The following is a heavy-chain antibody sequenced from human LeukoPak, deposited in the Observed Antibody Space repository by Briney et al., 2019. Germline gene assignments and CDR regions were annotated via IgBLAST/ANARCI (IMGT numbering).Heavy chain of an antibody. V-gene: IGHV3-74*01. D-gene: IGHD6-19*01. J-gene: IGHJ4*02. CDR3: HPLGYTSN. Sequence: PGGSLRLSCAVSGFTSGFTFSSRWMHWVRQAPGKGLVWVSLVKNDGTTNYADSAKGRFTVPRDNAKNTMYLQMNNLRVEDTALYFCHPLGYTSNWGQGTLVTVSS. CDR2: VKNDGTT. CDR1: GFTFSSRW.